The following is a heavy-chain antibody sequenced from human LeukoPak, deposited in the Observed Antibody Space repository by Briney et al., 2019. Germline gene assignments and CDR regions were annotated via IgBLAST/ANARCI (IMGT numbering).Heavy chain of an antibody. CDR3: ARDGMSDYDYFDY. J-gene: IGHJ4*02. V-gene: IGHV3-11*05. CDR2: ISSSSSFT. Sequence: GGSLRLSCAASGFTFSDYYMSWIRQAPGKGLEWFSYISSSSSFTNHADSVKGRFTISRDNAKNSLYLHMNSLRAEDTAVYYCARDGMSDYDYFDYWGQGTLVTVSS. CDR1: GFTFSDYY. D-gene: IGHD5-12*01.